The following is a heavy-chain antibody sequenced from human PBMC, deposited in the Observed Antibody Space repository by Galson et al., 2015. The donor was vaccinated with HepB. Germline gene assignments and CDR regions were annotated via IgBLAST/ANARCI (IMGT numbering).Heavy chain of an antibody. J-gene: IGHJ3*02. D-gene: IGHD3-22*01. CDR2: INAGNGNT. Sequence: SVKVSCKASGYTFTSYAMHWVRQAPGQRLEWMGWINAGNGNTKYSQKFQGRVTITRDTSASTAYMELSSLRSEDTAVYYCARGGDYDSSGYFDAFDIWGQGTMVTVSS. CDR3: ARGGDYDSSGYFDAFDI. V-gene: IGHV1-3*01. CDR1: GYTFTSYA.